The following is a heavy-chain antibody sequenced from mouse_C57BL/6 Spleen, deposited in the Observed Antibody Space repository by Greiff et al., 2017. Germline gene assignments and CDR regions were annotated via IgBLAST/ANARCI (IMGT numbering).Heavy chain of an antibody. D-gene: IGHD2-4*01. CDR2: IKPNTGGT. J-gene: IGHJ3*01. Sequence: VQLQQSGPELVKPGASVKMSCKASGYTFTDYNMHWVKQSHGKSLEWIGYIKPNTGGTSYNQKFKGKATLTVNKSSSTAYMELRSLTSEDSAVYYCARAHYDYDGAYWGQGTLVTVSA. V-gene: IGHV1-22*01. CDR1: GYTFTDYN. CDR3: ARAHYDYDGAY.